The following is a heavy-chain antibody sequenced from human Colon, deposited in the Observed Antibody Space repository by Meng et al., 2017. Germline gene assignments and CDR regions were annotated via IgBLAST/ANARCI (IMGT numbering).Heavy chain of an antibody. CDR1: GGSISSGGYY. CDR2: IYYSGNT. D-gene: IGHD2-2*02. V-gene: IGHV4-31*11. J-gene: IGHJ4*02. Sequence: QVQLQESGPGLVKPSQTLSLKFAVSGGSISSGGYYWSWIRQHPGKGLEWIGYIYYSGNTYYNPSLKSRVTISVDTSKNQFSLKLSSVTAADTAVYYCARYCASTNCYTGFDFWGQGTLVTVSS. CDR3: ARYCASTNCYTGFDF.